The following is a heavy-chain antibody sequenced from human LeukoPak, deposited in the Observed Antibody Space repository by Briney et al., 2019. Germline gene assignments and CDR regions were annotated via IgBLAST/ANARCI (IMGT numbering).Heavy chain of an antibody. V-gene: IGHV3-33*01. CDR1: GFTFSSYG. D-gene: IGHD2-15*01. CDR2: IWYDGTNT. J-gene: IGHJ3*02. CDR3: ARDFCSGGSCYPDAFDI. Sequence: GGSLRLSCAASGFTFSSYGMHWVRQAPGKGLEWVAVIWYDGTNTYYADSVKGRFTVSRDNSKNTLYLQMNSLRAEDTAVYYCARDFCSGGSCYPDAFDIWGQGTMVTVSS.